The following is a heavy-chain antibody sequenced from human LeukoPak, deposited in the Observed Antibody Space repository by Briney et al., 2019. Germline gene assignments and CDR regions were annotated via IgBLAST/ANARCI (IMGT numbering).Heavy chain of an antibody. CDR1: GFTFTSYA. D-gene: IGHD5-24*01. J-gene: IGHJ4*02. V-gene: IGHV3-30*04. Sequence: GGSLRLSCAASGFTFTSYAMHWVRQAPGKGLEWVAVISYDGSNKYYADSVKGRFTISRDNSKNTLYLQMNSLRAEDTAVYYCARDQGDGHLYWGEFDYWGQGTLVTVSS. CDR3: ARDQGDGHLYWGEFDY. CDR2: ISYDGSNK.